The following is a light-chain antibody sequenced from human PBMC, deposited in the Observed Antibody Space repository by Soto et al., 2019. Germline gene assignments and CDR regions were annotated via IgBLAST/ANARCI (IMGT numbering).Light chain of an antibody. Sequence: EIVLTQSPGTLSLSPGERATLSCRASQSVSSSYLAWYQQKPGQAPRLLIYGASSRATGIPDRFSGSGSGTDFTLTISSLEPDGFAVYYCQQYGSSPATFGQGTKVEIK. V-gene: IGKV3-20*01. CDR3: QQYGSSPAT. CDR1: QSVSSSY. CDR2: GAS. J-gene: IGKJ1*01.